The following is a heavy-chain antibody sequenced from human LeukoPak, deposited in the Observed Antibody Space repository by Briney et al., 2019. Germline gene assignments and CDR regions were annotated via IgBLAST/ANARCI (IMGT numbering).Heavy chain of an antibody. CDR2: ISGSGDNT. J-gene: IGHJ4*02. CDR3: AKRSGYTTGWFFDL. V-gene: IGHV3-23*01. Sequence: GGSLRLSCAASGFSFSSYAMSWVRQAPGKGLEWVSSISGSGDNTYYAESVKGRFTISRDNYKNTLFLQMNSLRAEDTAVFYCAKRSGYTTGWFFDLWGPGTLVTVSS. CDR1: GFSFSSYA. D-gene: IGHD6-19*01.